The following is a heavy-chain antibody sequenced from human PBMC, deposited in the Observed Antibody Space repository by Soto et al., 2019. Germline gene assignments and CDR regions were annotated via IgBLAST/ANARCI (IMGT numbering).Heavy chain of an antibody. CDR1: GFTFDDYA. Sequence: LRLSCAASGFTFDDYAMHWVRQAPGKGLEWVSGISWNSGSIGYADSVKGRFTISRDNAKNSLYLQMNSLRAEDTALYYCAKDIGVVVAARDYYYGMDVWGQGTTVTVSS. CDR3: AKDIGVVVAARDYYYGMDV. D-gene: IGHD2-15*01. V-gene: IGHV3-9*01. J-gene: IGHJ6*02. CDR2: ISWNSGSI.